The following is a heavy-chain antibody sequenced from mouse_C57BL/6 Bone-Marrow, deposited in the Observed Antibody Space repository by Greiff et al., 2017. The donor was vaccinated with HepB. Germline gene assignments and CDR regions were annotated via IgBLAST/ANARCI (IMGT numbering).Heavy chain of an antibody. V-gene: IGHV1-54*01. CDR2: INPGSGGT. J-gene: IGHJ4*01. CDR3: ARRWDVDYYAMDY. Sequence: QVQLQHSGAELVRPGTSVKVSCKASGYAFTNYLIEWVKQRPGQGLEWIGVINPGSGGTNYNEKFKGKATLTADKSSSTAYMQLSSLTSEDSAVYFCARRWDVDYYAMDYWGQGTSVTVSS. D-gene: IGHD4-1*01. CDR1: GYAFTNYL.